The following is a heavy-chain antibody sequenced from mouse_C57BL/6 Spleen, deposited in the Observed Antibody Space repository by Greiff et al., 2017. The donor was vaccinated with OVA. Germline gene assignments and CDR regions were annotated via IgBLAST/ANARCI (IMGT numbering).Heavy chain of an antibody. Sequence: VQLQQSGAELVKPGASVKMSCKASGYTFTSYWITWVKQRPGQGLEWIGDIYPGSGSTNYNEKFKSKATLTVDTSSSTAYMQLSSLTSEDSAVYYCARRDGYYETWFAYWGQGTLVTVSA. CDR2: IYPGSGST. V-gene: IGHV1-55*01. CDR3: ARRDGYYETWFAY. CDR1: GYTFTSYW. J-gene: IGHJ3*01. D-gene: IGHD2-3*01.